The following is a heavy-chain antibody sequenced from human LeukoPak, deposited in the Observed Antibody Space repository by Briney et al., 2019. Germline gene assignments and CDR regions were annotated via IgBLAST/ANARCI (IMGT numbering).Heavy chain of an antibody. D-gene: IGHD3-10*01. J-gene: IGHJ5*02. V-gene: IGHV4-31*03. CDR1: GGSISSGGYY. Sequence: PSETLSLTCTVSGGSISSGGYYWSWIRQHPGKGLEWIGYIYYSGSTYYNPSLKSRVTISVDTSKNQFSLKLSSVTAADTAVYYCATTPKGVSMVRGVIPRWFDPWGQGTLVTVSS. CDR3: ATTPKGVSMVRGVIPRWFDP. CDR2: IYYSGST.